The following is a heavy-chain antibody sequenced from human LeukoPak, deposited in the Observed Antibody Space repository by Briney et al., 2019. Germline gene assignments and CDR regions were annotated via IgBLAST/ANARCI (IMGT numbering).Heavy chain of an antibody. CDR3: ARDIDYYGGKRFDY. V-gene: IGHV3-20*04. CDR1: GFTFDDYG. Sequence: PGGSLRLSCAASGFTFDDYGMSWVRQAPGKGLEWVSGINWNGGSTGYADSVKGRFTISRDNAKNSLYLQMNSLRAEDTALYYCARDIDYYGGKRFDYWGQGTLVTVSS. CDR2: INWNGGST. D-gene: IGHD4-23*01. J-gene: IGHJ4*02.